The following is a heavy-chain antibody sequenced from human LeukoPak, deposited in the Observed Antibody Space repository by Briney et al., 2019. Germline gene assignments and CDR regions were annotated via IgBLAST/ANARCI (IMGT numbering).Heavy chain of an antibody. J-gene: IGHJ4*02. D-gene: IGHD1-26*01. CDR2: INPHTGDK. CDR1: GYSLIDYY. V-gene: IGHV1-2*02. Sequence: ASVKVSCKASGYSLIDYYMYWVRQAPGQGLEWMGWINPHTGDKLYAQKFQGRVSMTRDTSINTAYMEVSRLTSDDTAVYYCARMGSVIDYWGQGTLVTVSS. CDR3: ARMGSVIDY.